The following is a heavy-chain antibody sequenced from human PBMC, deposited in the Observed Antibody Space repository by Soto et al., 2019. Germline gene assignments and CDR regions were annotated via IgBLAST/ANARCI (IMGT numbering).Heavy chain of an antibody. CDR1: GFTFSNAW. D-gene: IGHD6-19*01. V-gene: IGHV3-15*01. J-gene: IGHJ4*02. Sequence: GGSLRLSCAASGFTFSNAWMSWVRQAPGKGLEWVGRIKSKTDGGTTDYAAPVKGRFTISIDDSKNTLYLQMNSLKTEDTAVYYCTTCGYSSGWFDYWGPGTLVTVSS. CDR3: TTCGYSSGWFDY. CDR2: IKSKTDGGTT.